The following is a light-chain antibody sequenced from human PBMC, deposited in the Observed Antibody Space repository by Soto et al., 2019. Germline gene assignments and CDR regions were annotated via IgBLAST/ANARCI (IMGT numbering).Light chain of an antibody. CDR2: GAS. Sequence: EIVLTQSPVTLSLSPGDRATLSCRASQSISSNYLAWYQQKPGQAPRLLIYGASSRATGIPDRFSGSGSGTDFTLTISRLELEDFAVYYCHQYGRSPMFTLGPGTKVDVK. J-gene: IGKJ3*01. CDR3: HQYGRSPMFT. V-gene: IGKV3-20*01. CDR1: QSISSNY.